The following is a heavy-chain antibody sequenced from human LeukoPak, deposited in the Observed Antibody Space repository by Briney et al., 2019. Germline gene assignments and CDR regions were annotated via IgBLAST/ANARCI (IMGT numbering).Heavy chain of an antibody. CDR2: ISSNSTYR. J-gene: IGHJ4*02. D-gene: IGHD6-13*01. V-gene: IGHV3-21*06. CDR1: GFTFSSYW. CDR3: ATDPPYSRSGLYFDY. Sequence: GGSLRLSCAASGFTFSSYWMHWVRQAPGKGLEWVSSISSNSTYRYYADSVKGRFTISRDNAKNSLFLQMNSLRAEDTAVYYCATDPPYSRSGLYFDYWGQGTLVTVSS.